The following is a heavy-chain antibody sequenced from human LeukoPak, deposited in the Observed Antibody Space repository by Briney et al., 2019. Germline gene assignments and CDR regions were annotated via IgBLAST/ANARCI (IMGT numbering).Heavy chain of an antibody. Sequence: SETLSLTCAVYGGSFSGYYWSWIRQPPGKGLEWIGEINHSGSTNYNPPLESRVTISVDTSKNQFSLKLSSVTAADTAVYYCARGIGGYSYGPADWFDPWGQGTLVTVSS. V-gene: IGHV4-34*01. CDR3: ARGIGGYSYGPADWFDP. J-gene: IGHJ5*02. CDR2: INHSGST. D-gene: IGHD5-18*01. CDR1: GGSFSGYY.